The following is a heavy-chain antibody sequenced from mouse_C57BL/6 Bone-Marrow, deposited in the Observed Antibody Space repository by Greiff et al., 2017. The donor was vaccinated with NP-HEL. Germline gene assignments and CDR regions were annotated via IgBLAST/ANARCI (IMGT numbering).Heavy chain of an antibody. D-gene: IGHD1-1*01. J-gene: IGHJ1*03. CDR2: ISYSGST. CDR1: GYSIPSDY. V-gene: IGHV3-8*01. CDR3: ARALLRSFWYFDV. Sequence: EVMLVESGPGLAKPSQTLSLTCSVTGYSIPSDYWNWIRKFPGNKLEYMGYISYSGSTYYTPSLKSRISITRDTSKNQYYLQLNSVTTEDTATYYCARALLRSFWYFDVWGTGTTVTVSS.